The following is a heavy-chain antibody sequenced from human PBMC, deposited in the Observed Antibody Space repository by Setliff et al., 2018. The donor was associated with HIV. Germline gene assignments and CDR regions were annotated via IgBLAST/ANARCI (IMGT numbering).Heavy chain of an antibody. Sequence: GSLRLYCAASGFTFSDYWMVWVRQAPGKGLEWVAQIKQDGSEQYCVDSVRGRFTLSRDNAKTALLLQMNSLRAEDTAVYYCATDFSISAWGQGTLVTVSS. CDR2: IKQDGSEQ. CDR1: GFTFSDYW. V-gene: IGHV3-7*01. D-gene: IGHD2-2*01. CDR3: ATDFSISA. J-gene: IGHJ1*01.